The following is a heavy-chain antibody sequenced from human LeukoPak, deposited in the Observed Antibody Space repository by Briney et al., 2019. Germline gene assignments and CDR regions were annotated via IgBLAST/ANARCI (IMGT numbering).Heavy chain of an antibody. CDR2: INHSGST. J-gene: IGHJ6*03. Sequence: GSLRLSCAASGFTFSSYAMHWVRQAPGKGLEWIGEINHSGSTNYNPSLKSRVTISVDTSKNQFSLKLSSVTAADTAVYYCARVKDPGGYYYYYYMDIWGKGNTVTVSS. V-gene: IGHV4-34*01. CDR1: GFTFSSYA. D-gene: IGHD3-16*01. CDR3: ARVKDPGGYYYYYYMDI.